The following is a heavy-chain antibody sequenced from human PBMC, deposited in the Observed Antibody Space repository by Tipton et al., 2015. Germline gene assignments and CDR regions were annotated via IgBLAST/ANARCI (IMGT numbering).Heavy chain of an antibody. J-gene: IGHJ4*02. D-gene: IGHD6-19*01. V-gene: IGHV3-33*01. CDR2: TWYDGKNK. CDR1: GFIFSNYG. CDR3: ARDHGLGDYFDY. Sequence: SLRLSCVASGFIFSNYGMHWVRQVPGKGLEWVSFTWYDGKNKYYADSVKGRFTISRDNSKNTLFLQMNNLRAEDTAMYYCARDHGLGDYFDYWGQGTLVTVSS.